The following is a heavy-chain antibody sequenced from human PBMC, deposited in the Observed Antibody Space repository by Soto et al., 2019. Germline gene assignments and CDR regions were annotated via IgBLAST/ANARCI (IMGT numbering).Heavy chain of an antibody. J-gene: IGHJ5*02. D-gene: IGHD5-12*01. CDR1: GDSVSSNTAS. CDR2: TYFRSKWYN. Sequence: PSQTLSLTCAISGDSVSSNTASWNWIRQSPSRGLEWLGRTYFRSKWYNDYAVSVKSRIIINPDTSNNQFSLQLNSVTPEDTAVYFCAKGDNLGPKTGYAFDPGGQGIMVTASS. V-gene: IGHV6-1*01. CDR3: AKGDNLGPKTGYAFDP.